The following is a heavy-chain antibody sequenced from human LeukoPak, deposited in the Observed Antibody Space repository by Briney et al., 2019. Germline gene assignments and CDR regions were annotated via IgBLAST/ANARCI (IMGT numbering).Heavy chain of an antibody. CDR1: GSTFSASW. Sequence: GGSLRLSCEASGSTFSASWVIWVRQVPGKGLEWVAKINPDGSEKSYVESVKGRFTISRDNAKNSLYLQMNSLRVEDTAVYYCARDPRWNFDYWGQGTLVTVSS. CDR2: INPDGSEK. CDR3: ARDPRWNFDY. D-gene: IGHD3-16*02. V-gene: IGHV3-7*04. J-gene: IGHJ4*02.